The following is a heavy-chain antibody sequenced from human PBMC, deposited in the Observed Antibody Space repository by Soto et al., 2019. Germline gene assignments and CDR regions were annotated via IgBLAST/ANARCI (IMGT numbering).Heavy chain of an antibody. CDR1: GFSFSDSY. CDR2: ISGDATIL. V-gene: IGHV3-11*01. D-gene: IGHD4-17*01. Sequence: PGGSLRLSFEASGFSFSDSYMSWIRQAPGKGLEWVSYISGDATILYYADSVKGRFTISRDNAKKSLYLQMDSLRAGDAAVYFCARVVGDYGSYPQYASGDYWGQGPLVTVSS. J-gene: IGHJ4*02. CDR3: ARVVGDYGSYPQYASGDY.